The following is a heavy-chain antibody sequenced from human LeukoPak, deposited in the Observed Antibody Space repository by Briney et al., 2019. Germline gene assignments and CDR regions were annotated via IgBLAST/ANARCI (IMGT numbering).Heavy chain of an antibody. CDR1: GASISSTSYY. J-gene: IGHJ4*02. Sequence: SDTLSLTCTVSGASISSTSYYWGWLRQPPGKGLEWIGSTYYRGTTYYNPSLKSRVTISVDTSKNQFSLQLSSVTAADTAVYYCARDWNRYAYWGQGTLVTVS. V-gene: IGHV4-39*07. CDR3: ARDWNRYAY. D-gene: IGHD1-1*01. CDR2: TYYRGTT.